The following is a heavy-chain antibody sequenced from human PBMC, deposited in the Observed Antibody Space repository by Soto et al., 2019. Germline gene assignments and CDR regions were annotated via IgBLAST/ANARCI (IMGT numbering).Heavy chain of an antibody. Sequence: QVQLQESGPGLVKPSQTLSLTCTVSGGSISSGGYYWSWIRQHPGKGLEWIGYIYYSGSTYYNPSLKSRVTVSVDTSKNQFSLKLSSVTAADTAVYYCAREEGGGYDHRWFDPWGQGTLVTVSS. J-gene: IGHJ5*02. CDR3: AREEGGGYDHRWFDP. CDR2: IYYSGST. V-gene: IGHV4-31*03. D-gene: IGHD5-12*01. CDR1: GGSISSGGYY.